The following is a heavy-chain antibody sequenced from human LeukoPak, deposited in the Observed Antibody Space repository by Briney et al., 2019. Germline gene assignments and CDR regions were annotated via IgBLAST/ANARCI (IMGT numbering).Heavy chain of an antibody. V-gene: IGHV3-43*02. CDR3: AKDRYCFSTSCYAPFDH. CDR2: ISGDGGST. J-gene: IGHJ4*02. CDR1: GFTFADHA. D-gene: IGHD2-2*01. Sequence: GGSLRLSCAASGFTFADHAMHWVRQAPGKGLEWVSIISGDGGSTYCADSVKGRFTISRDNSKDSLYLQMNSLRTEDTAFYYCAKDRYCFSTSCYAPFDHWGQGTLVTVSS.